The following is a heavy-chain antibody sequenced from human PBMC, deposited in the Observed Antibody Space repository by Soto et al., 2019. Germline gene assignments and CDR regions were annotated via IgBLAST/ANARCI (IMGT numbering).Heavy chain of an antibody. CDR2: VNHHGST. CDR3: ARIWLRNNFQT. Sequence: SETLSLTCAVNGGSFSGYYWSWIRQPPGKGLEWIGEVNHHGSTKNNPSLKSRVTISVDTSKKQFSLNLTSVTAADTAVYYCARIWLRNNFQTWGQGTLVTVS. V-gene: IGHV4-34*01. CDR1: GGSFSGYY. D-gene: IGHD6-19*01. J-gene: IGHJ1*01.